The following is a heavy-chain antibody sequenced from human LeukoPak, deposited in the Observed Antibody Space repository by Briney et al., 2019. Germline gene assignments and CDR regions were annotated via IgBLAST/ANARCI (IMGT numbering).Heavy chain of an antibody. J-gene: IGHJ4*02. CDR3: ARDYADYVGYFFFDY. D-gene: IGHD4-17*01. CDR1: GFTFNNYA. V-gene: IGHV3-23*01. Sequence: PGGSLRLSCAASGFTFNNYAMNWVRQAPGKGLEWVSSISGGGETTYYADSANGRFTISRDNSQNTLYLQMNSVRAEDTAVYYCARDYADYVGYFFFDYWGQGTLVTVSS. CDR2: ISGGGETT.